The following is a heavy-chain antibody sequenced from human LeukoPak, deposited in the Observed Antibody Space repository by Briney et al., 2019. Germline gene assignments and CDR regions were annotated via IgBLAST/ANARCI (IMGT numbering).Heavy chain of an antibody. CDR2: ISSSSSYI. Sequence: PGGSLRLSCAASGFTFSSYSMNWVRQAPGKGLEWVSSISSSSSYIYYADSVKGRFTISRDNAKNSLYLQMNSLRAEDTAVYYCASLEGAAAISVRGYYYGMDVWGQGTTVTVSS. V-gene: IGHV3-21*01. J-gene: IGHJ6*02. CDR3: ASLEGAAAISVRGYYYGMDV. D-gene: IGHD2-2*02. CDR1: GFTFSSYS.